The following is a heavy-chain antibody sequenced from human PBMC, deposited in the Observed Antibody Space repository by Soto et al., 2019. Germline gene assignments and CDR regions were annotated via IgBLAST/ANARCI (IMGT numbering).Heavy chain of an antibody. CDR1: GYTFANYD. Sequence: ASVKVSCKASGYTFANYDVNWVRQATGQGLEWMGWMNPNSGYTNNAQKFHGRLTMTRNTATNTAYMEMSSLRSEDAAVYFCARGRSYTYGLDVWGRGTTVTASS. CDR2: MNPNSGYT. D-gene: IGHD5-18*01. V-gene: IGHV1-8*01. J-gene: IGHJ6*02. CDR3: ARGRSYTYGLDV.